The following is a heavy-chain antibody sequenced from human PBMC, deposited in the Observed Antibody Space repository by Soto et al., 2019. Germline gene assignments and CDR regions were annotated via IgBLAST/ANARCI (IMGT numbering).Heavy chain of an antibody. V-gene: IGHV4-59*01. Sequence: SETLSLTCTVSGGSISSYYWSWIRQPPGKGLEWIGYIYYSGSTNYNPSLKSRVTISVDTSKNQFSLKLSSVTAADTAVYYCARARSYYDFWSGYDYWGQGTLVTVSS. D-gene: IGHD3-3*01. CDR1: GGSISSYY. J-gene: IGHJ4*02. CDR2: IYYSGST. CDR3: ARARSYYDFWSGYDY.